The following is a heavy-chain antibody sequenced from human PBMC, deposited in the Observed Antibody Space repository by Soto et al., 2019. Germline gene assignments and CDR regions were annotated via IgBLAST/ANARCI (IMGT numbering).Heavy chain of an antibody. D-gene: IGHD7-27*01. Sequence: QVQLQESGPGLVKPSQTLSLTCTVSAGSIRSGDYYWTWIRQPPGKGLEWIGYIDHSGSAYHNPCLKSRATISIDTSNHQFSLKMTSVTAADTAVYYCAGELGTFYFDHWGQGTLVTVSS. J-gene: IGHJ4*02. V-gene: IGHV4-30-4*01. CDR3: AGELGTFYFDH. CDR2: IDHSGSA. CDR1: AGSIRSGDYY.